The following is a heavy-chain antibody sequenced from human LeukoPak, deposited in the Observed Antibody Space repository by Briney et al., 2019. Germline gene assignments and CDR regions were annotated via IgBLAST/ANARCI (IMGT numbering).Heavy chain of an antibody. CDR1: GFTFSTYG. D-gene: IGHD3-22*01. CDR2: ISSSSSTI. Sequence: GGSLRLSCAASGFTFSTYGMSWVRQAPGKGLEWVSYISSSSSTIYYADSVKGRFTISRDNAKNSLYLQMNSLRAEDTAVYYCARGGYYDSTVPFDYWGQGTLVTVSS. CDR3: ARGGYYDSTVPFDY. V-gene: IGHV3-48*01. J-gene: IGHJ4*02.